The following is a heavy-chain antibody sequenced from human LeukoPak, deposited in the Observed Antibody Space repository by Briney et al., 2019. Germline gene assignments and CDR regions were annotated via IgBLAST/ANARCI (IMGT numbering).Heavy chain of an antibody. CDR1: GFTFSSYA. CDR3: AKDRSRDEVNWFDP. V-gene: IGHV3-23*01. CDR2: ISGSGGST. Sequence: PGGSLRLSCAASGFTFSSYAMSWVRQAPGKGLEWVSAISGSGGSTYYADSVKGRFTISRDNSKNTLYLQMNSLRAEDTAVYYWAKDRSRDEVNWFDPWGQGTLVTVSS. D-gene: IGHD1-26*01. J-gene: IGHJ5*02.